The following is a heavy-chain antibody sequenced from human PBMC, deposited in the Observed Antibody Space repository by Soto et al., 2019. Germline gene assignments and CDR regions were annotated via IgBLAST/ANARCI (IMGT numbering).Heavy chain of an antibody. V-gene: IGHV4-39*01. CDR2: IRYSATTNRTP. D-gene: IGHD5-12*01. CDR1: GGSVSSGRYL. Sequence: QLLLQESGPRLVKPSATLSLKCTVAGGSVSSGRYLWGWIRQPPGKGLEWIGLIRYSATTNRTPNYYPPLSGRVTISIDTTADQLSLRLTSLTTTDTAVYYCSRHDDYRSTTLGFHLWRQGTLVNVSS. J-gene: IGHJ3*01. CDR3: SRHDDYRSTTLGFHL.